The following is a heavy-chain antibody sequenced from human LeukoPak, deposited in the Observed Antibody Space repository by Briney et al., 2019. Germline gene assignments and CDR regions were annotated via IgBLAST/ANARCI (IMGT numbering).Heavy chain of an antibody. J-gene: IGHJ5*02. Sequence: KPGESLKISCTGSGYSFPNYWIGWVRQMPGKGLEWMWVMYPGDSHTRYSPSFQDQVTISVDKSISTAYLQWSSLKASDTAMYYCARGPYAYTSSATLGSYNWFDPWGQGSLVTVSS. CDR2: MYPGDSHT. CDR1: GYSFPNYW. D-gene: IGHD2-2*02. CDR3: ARGPYAYTSSATLGSYNWFDP. V-gene: IGHV5-51*03.